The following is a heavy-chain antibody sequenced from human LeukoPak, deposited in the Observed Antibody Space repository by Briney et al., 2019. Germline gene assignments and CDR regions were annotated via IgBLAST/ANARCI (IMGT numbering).Heavy chain of an antibody. D-gene: IGHD3-10*01. CDR2: IYYSGST. J-gene: IGHJ6*02. CDR1: GGSISSGGYY. Sequence: SQTLSLTCTVSGGSISSGGYYWSWIRQHPGKGLEWIGYIYYSGSTYYNPSLKSRVTISVDTSKNQFSLKLSSVTAADTAVYYCARGSGSGSFYYYGMDVWGQGTTVTVSS. V-gene: IGHV4-31*03. CDR3: ARGSGSGSFYYYGMDV.